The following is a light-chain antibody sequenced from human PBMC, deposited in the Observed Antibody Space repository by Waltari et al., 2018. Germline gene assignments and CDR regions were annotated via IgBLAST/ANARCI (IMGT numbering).Light chain of an antibody. V-gene: IGLV5-45*03. J-gene: IGLJ3*02. CDR3: MIWHRGVWV. CDR1: SGVNVISYN. Sequence: QAVLTQPSSLSASPGASASLTCTLRSGVNVISYNIYWYHQKAGSPPQFLLRYKAVSDKQQGSGVPSCFSGSKDASAKVGILLISGLRSEDEADYYCMIWHRGVWVSGGGTQLTVL. CDR2: YKAVSDK.